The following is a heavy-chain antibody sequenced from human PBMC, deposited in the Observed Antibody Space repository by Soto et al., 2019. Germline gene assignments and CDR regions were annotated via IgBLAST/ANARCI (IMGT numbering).Heavy chain of an antibody. CDR3: AKDGADTGTYDFDY. Sequence: QVQLVESGGGVVQPGMSLSLSCAASGFTFSNYGMHWVRQAPGKGLEWVTLISNDGTNKFYADSVKGRFTISRDNSKNTLYLQMTSPKTEDMAVYYCAKDGADTGTYDFDYWGQGTLVTVSS. V-gene: IGHV3-30*18. J-gene: IGHJ4*02. CDR2: ISNDGTNK. CDR1: GFTFSNYG. D-gene: IGHD1-26*01.